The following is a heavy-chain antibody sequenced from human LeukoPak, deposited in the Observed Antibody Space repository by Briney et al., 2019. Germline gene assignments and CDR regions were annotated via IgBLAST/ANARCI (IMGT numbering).Heavy chain of an antibody. V-gene: IGHV4-34*01. Sequence: SETLSLTCAVYGGSFSGYYWSWIRQPPGKGQEWIGEINHSGSTNYNPSLKSRVTISVDTSKNQFSLKLSSVTAADTAVYYCARKLDRSTRHYYYMDVWGKGTTVTVSS. D-gene: IGHD3/OR15-3a*01. CDR3: ARKLDRSTRHYYYMDV. J-gene: IGHJ6*03. CDR1: GGSFSGYY. CDR2: INHSGST.